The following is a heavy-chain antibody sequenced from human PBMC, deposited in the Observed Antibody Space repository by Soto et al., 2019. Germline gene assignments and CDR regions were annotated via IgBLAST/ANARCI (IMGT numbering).Heavy chain of an antibody. V-gene: IGHV3-23*01. CDR2: ISASGYST. CDR1: GFSFSTYG. Sequence: EVQLLESGGGLVQPGGSLRLSCAASGFSFSTYGMSWVRQAPGKGLEWVSSISASGYSTYSADSVKGRFTISRDNSKNTLYLQLDSLRAEDTALYYCVKDIDFWSGYYRQYFDYWGQGTLVTVSS. CDR3: VKDIDFWSGYYRQYFDY. D-gene: IGHD3-3*01. J-gene: IGHJ4*02.